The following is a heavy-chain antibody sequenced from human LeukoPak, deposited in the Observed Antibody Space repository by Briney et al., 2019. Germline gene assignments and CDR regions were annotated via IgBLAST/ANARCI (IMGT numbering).Heavy chain of an antibody. Sequence: SGTLSLTCGVSGGSISDTNWWTWFRQPPGKGLEWIGEIHYSGSTNYNPSLKSRVTISVDTSKNQSSLKLSSVTAADTAVYYCARGSDSRKVGYWGQGTLVTVSS. CDR3: ARGSDSRKVGY. D-gene: IGHD6-13*01. J-gene: IGHJ4*02. V-gene: IGHV4-4*02. CDR1: GGSISDTNW. CDR2: IHYSGST.